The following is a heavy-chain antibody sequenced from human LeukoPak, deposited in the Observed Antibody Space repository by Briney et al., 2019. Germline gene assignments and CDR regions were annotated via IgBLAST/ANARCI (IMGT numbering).Heavy chain of an antibody. J-gene: IGHJ6*03. Sequence: PGGSLRLSCAASGFTFSSYAMSWVRQAPGKGLEWVGFIRSKAYGGTTEYAASVKGRFTISRDDSKSIAYLQMNSLKTEDTAVYYCTRRTSFYYYYMDVWGKGTTVTVSS. CDR3: TRRTSFYYYYMDV. D-gene: IGHD2-2*01. V-gene: IGHV3-49*04. CDR1: GFTFSSYA. CDR2: IRSKAYGGTT.